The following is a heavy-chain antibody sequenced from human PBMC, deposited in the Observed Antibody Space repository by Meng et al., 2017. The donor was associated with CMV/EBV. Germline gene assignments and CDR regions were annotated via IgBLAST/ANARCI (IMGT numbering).Heavy chain of an antibody. D-gene: IGHD5-24*01. V-gene: IGHV3-74*01. CDR3: AKQITITNYYYYYAMDV. Sequence: GESLKISCAASGFTFSSYWMHWVRQAPGKGLVWVSRINSDGSSTSYADSVKGRFTISRDNAKNTLYLQMNSLRAEDTAVYYCAKQITITNYYYYYAMDVWGQGTTVTVSS. J-gene: IGHJ6*02. CDR1: GFTFSSYW. CDR2: INSDGSST.